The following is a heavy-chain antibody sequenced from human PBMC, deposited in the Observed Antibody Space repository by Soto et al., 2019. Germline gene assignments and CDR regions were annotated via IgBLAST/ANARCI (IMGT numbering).Heavy chain of an antibody. Sequence: SETLSLTCTVSGGSISSGGYYWSWIRQHPGKGLEWIGYIYYSGSTYYNPSLKSRVTISVDTSKNQFSLKLSSVTAADTAVYYCARGPIVTEGSGSYYYPDDSPDWGQGTLVTVSS. J-gene: IGHJ4*02. CDR1: GGSISSGGYY. CDR2: IYYSGST. V-gene: IGHV4-31*03. D-gene: IGHD3-10*01. CDR3: ARGPIVTEGSGSYYYPDDSPD.